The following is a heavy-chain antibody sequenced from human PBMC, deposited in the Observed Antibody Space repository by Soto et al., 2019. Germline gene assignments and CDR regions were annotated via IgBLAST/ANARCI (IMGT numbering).Heavy chain of an antibody. D-gene: IGHD2-15*01. Sequence: EVQLVESGGGLVQPGGSLRLSCAASGFTVSSNYMSWVRQAPGKGLEWVSVIYTGGSTYYADSVKGRFTISRDNSRNTLYLQMNSLRAEDTALYYCGRRDCVGGSCRLDYGGQGTLVTVSS. CDR1: GFTVSSNY. V-gene: IGHV3-66*01. J-gene: IGHJ4*02. CDR3: GRRDCVGGSCRLDY. CDR2: IYTGGST.